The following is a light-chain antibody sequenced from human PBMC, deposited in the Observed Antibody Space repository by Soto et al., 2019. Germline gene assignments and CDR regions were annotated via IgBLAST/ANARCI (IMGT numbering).Light chain of an antibody. J-gene: IGKJ1*01. CDR1: QSVSSY. CDR2: DAS. Sequence: EIVLTQSPATLSLSPGERATLSCRASQSVSSYLAWYQQKPGQAPRLPIYDASNRATGIPARFSGSGSGTDFTLTISSLEPEDFAVYYCQQRRNWPRTFGQGTKVDIK. V-gene: IGKV3-11*01. CDR3: QQRRNWPRT.